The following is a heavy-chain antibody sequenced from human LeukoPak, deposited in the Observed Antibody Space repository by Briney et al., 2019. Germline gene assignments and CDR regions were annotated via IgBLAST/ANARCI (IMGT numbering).Heavy chain of an antibody. CDR2: ISSSSSYI. CDR1: GFTFSSYS. J-gene: IGHJ3*02. CDR3: ARDREVIRGDAFDI. V-gene: IGHV3-21*01. Sequence: GGSLRLSCAASGFTFSSYSMNWVRQAPGKGLEWVSSISSSSSYIYYADSVKGRFTISRDNAKNSLYLQMNSLRAEDTAVYYCARDREVIRGDAFDIWGQGTMVTVSS. D-gene: IGHD2-21*01.